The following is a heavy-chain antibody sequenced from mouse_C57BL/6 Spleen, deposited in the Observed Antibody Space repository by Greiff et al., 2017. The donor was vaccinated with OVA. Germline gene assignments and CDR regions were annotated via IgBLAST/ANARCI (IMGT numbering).Heavy chain of an antibody. CDR1: GYTFTSYW. CDR2: IDPSDSET. Sequence: QVQLQQPGAELVRPGSSVKLSCKASGYTFTSYWLHWVKPRPIQGLEWIGNIDPSDSETHYNQKFKDKATLTVDKSSSTAYMQLSSLTSEDSAVYYCARANWDQGNFDYWGQGTTLTVSS. CDR3: ARANWDQGNFDY. D-gene: IGHD4-1*02. J-gene: IGHJ2*01. V-gene: IGHV1-52*01.